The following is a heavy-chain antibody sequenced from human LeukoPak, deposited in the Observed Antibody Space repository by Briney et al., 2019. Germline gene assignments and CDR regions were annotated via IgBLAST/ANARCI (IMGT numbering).Heavy chain of an antibody. V-gene: IGHV3-48*01. D-gene: IGHD1-1*01. CDR2: ISSSSSTI. J-gene: IGHJ4*02. CDR1: GFTFSSYS. Sequence: GGSLRLSCAASGFTFSSYSMTWVRQAPGKGLEWVSYISSSSSTIYYADSVKGRFTISRDNAKNSLYLQMNSLRAEDTAVYYCARAGSEDYWGQGTLVTVSS. CDR3: ARAGSEDY.